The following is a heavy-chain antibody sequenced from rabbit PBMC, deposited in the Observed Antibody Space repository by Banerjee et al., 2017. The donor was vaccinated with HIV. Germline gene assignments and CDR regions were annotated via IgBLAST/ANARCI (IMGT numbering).Heavy chain of an antibody. CDR2: IDPVFGIT. CDR1: GFTISSYS. Sequence: QLVESGGGLVQPGGSLKLSCKASGFTISSYSMQWVRQAPGKGLEWIGYIDPVFGITNYASWVNGRFTISRDNAQNTLYLQLNSLTAADTATYFCARISGWGGDLWGPGTLVTVS. D-gene: IGHD4-1*01. V-gene: IGHV1S7*01. CDR3: ARISGWGGDL. J-gene: IGHJ4*01.